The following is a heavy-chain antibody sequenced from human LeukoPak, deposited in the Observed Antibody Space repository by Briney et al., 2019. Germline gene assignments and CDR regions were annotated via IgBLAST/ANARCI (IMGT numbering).Heavy chain of an antibody. J-gene: IGHJ3*02. V-gene: IGHV4-30-4*01. CDR3: ARKGLLWFGGGAFDI. D-gene: IGHD3-10*01. CDR2: IYYSGST. CDR1: GGSISSGDYY. Sequence: PSETLSLTCTVSGGSISSGDYYWSWIRQPPGKGLEWIGYIYYSGSTYYNPSLKSRVTISVDTSKNQFSLKLSSVTAADTAVYYCARKGLLWFGGGAFDIWGRGTMVTVSS.